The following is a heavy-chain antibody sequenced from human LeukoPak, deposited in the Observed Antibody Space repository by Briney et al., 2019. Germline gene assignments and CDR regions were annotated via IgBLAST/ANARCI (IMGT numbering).Heavy chain of an antibody. CDR3: AREGSGYGDY. CDR1: GFTFDDYA. Sequence: GGSLRLSCAASGFTFDDYAMHWVRQAPGKGLEWVSGISWNSGSIGYADSVKGRFTISRDNAKNSLYLQMNSLRAEDTALYYCAREGSGYGDYWGQGTLVTVSS. D-gene: IGHD5-12*01. CDR2: ISWNSGSI. V-gene: IGHV3-9*01. J-gene: IGHJ4*02.